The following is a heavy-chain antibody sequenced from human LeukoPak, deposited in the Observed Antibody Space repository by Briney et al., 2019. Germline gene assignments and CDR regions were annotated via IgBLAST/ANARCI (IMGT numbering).Heavy chain of an antibody. V-gene: IGHV1-46*01. CDR3: ARETTVTTADY. CDR2: INPSGGST. Sequence: ASVKVSCKASGYTFTSYYMHWVRQAPGQGLEWMGIINPSGGSTSYAQKFQGRVTMTRDTSTSTVYMELSSLRPEDTAVYYCARETTVTTADYWGQGTLVTVSS. J-gene: IGHJ4*02. CDR1: GYTFTSYY. D-gene: IGHD4-17*01.